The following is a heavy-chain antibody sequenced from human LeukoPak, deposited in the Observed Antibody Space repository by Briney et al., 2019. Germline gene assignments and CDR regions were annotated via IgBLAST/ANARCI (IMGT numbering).Heavy chain of an antibody. V-gene: IGHV4-59*01. CDR2: IYYSGST. J-gene: IGHJ6*03. D-gene: IGHD2-2*01. CDR1: GGSISSYY. Sequence: SETLSLTCTVSGGSISSYYWSWIRQPPGKGLEWIGYIYYSGSTNYNPSLKSRVTISVDTSKNHFSLKLSSVIAADTAVYYCAGGHCSATSCYYYYYMDVWGKGTTVTVSS. CDR3: AGGHCSATSCYYYYYMDV.